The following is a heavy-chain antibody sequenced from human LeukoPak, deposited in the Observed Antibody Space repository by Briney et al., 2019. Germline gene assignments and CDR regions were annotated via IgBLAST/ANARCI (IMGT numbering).Heavy chain of an antibody. CDR3: ARHNSGSYYYFDY. Sequence: SETLSLTCTVSGGSISSYYWSWIRQPPGKGLEWIGYIYYSGSTNYNPSLKSRVTISVDTSKNQFSLKLSSVTAADTAVYYCARHNSGSYYYFDYWGQGTLVTVSS. V-gene: IGHV4-59*08. CDR1: GGSISSYY. D-gene: IGHD1-26*01. J-gene: IGHJ4*02. CDR2: IYYSGST.